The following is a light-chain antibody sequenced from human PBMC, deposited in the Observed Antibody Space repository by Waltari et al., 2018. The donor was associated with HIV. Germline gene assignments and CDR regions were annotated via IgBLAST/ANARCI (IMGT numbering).Light chain of an antibody. V-gene: IGLV1-47*01. Sequence: QSVLTQPPSTSGTPGQTVTISCSGSTSNIGSNFVYWYQQLPGTAPKLLIYRNNQRPSGVPDRFSGSKSGTSASLAISGLRSEDEADYYCAAWDVSLRGAYVFGTGTKVAVL. CDR3: AAWDVSLRGAYV. CDR2: RNN. CDR1: TSNIGSNF. J-gene: IGLJ1*01.